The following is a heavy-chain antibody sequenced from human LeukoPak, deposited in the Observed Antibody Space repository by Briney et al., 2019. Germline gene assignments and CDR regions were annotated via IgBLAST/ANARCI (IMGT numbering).Heavy chain of an antibody. D-gene: IGHD3-3*01. CDR3: ARGPEWYYFDH. V-gene: IGHV4-59*08. CDR1: GGSISRFY. J-gene: IGHJ4*02. CDR2: IYYSGSA. Sequence: PSETLSLTCTVSGGSISRFYWNWIRQTPGKGLEWIGYIYYSGSAIYSPSLKGRVTISVDTSKNQFSLRLTSVTAADTAVYYCARGPEWYYFDHWGQGTLVTVSS.